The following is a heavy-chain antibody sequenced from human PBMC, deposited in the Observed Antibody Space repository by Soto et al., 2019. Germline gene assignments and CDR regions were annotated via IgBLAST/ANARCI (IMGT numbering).Heavy chain of an antibody. V-gene: IGHV1-2*02. J-gene: IGHJ6*02. CDR3: ARDRRITIFGVVTPYYGMDV. D-gene: IGHD3-3*01. CDR2: INPNSGGT. CDR1: GYTFTGYY. Sequence: ASVKVSCKASGYTFTGYYMHWVRQAPGQGLEWMGWINPNSGGTNYAQKFQGRVTMTRDTSISTAYMELSRLRSDDTAVYSCARDRRITIFGVVTPYYGMDVWGQGTTVTVSS.